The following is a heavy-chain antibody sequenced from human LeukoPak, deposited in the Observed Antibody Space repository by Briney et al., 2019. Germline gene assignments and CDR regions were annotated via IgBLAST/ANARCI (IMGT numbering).Heavy chain of an antibody. CDR3: VKTGPRDTAMSHFDY. D-gene: IGHD5-18*01. CDR2: ISSNGGST. Sequence: PGGSLRLSCSASGFTFSSYAMHWVRQAPGKGLEYVSAISSNGGSTYYADSVKGRFTISRDNSKNTLYLQMSSLGAEDTAVYYCVKTGPRDTAMSHFDYWGQGTLVTVSS. V-gene: IGHV3-64D*06. CDR1: GFTFSSYA. J-gene: IGHJ4*02.